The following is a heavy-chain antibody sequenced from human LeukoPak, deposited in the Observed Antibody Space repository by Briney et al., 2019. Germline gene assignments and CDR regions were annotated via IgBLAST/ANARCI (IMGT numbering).Heavy chain of an antibody. V-gene: IGHV4-4*07. Sequence: PSETLSLTCTVSGGSISGYYWNWIRQPAGKGLEWIGRIYTSGNTNYNPSFKSRVTMSIDTSKNQFSLQLSSVTAADTAVYYCARIPGRWLQLPFFDYWGQGTLVTVSS. D-gene: IGHD5-24*01. J-gene: IGHJ4*02. CDR3: ARIPGRWLQLPFFDY. CDR2: IYTSGNT. CDR1: GGSISGYY.